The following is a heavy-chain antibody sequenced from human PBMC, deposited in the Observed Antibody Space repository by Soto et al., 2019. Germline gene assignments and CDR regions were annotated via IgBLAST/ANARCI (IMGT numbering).Heavy chain of an antibody. D-gene: IGHD3-22*01. Sequence: PGGSLRLSCAASVFTFSNYEMSWVRQAPGKGLEWVSYISSTSSHIYYADSVKGRFTISRDNAKNSLYLQMNSLRAEDTAVYHCARENYDVSGYFLDFWGQGTLVTVSS. CDR2: ISSTSSHI. V-gene: IGHV3-48*03. CDR1: VFTFSNYE. J-gene: IGHJ4*02. CDR3: ARENYDVSGYFLDF.